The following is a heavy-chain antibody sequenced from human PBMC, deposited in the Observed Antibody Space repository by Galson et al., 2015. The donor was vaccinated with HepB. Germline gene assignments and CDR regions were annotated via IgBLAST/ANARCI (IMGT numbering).Heavy chain of an antibody. CDR1: GFTFSSYS. CDR2: ISSSSSTI. Sequence: SLRLSCAASGFTFSSYSMNWVRQAPGKGLEWVSYISSSSSTIYYADSVKGRFTISRDNAKNSLYLQMNSLRAEDTAVYYCARDAAWGIVPAAPPRGFDYWGQGTLVTVSS. V-gene: IGHV3-48*01. J-gene: IGHJ4*02. CDR3: ARDAAWGIVPAAPPRGFDY. D-gene: IGHD2-2*01.